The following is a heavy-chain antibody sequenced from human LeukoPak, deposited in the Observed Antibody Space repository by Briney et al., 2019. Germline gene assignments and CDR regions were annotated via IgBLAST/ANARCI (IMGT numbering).Heavy chain of an antibody. J-gene: IGHJ4*02. Sequence: PGGSLRLSCAASGFTFSSFSMNWVRQAPAKGLEWVSYISSSSSTIYYADSVKGRFTVSRDNAKNSLNLQMNSLRAEDTAVYYCARDRWAFSSSSRVYWGQGTLVTVSS. V-gene: IGHV3-48*01. CDR1: GFTFSSFS. D-gene: IGHD6-13*01. CDR2: ISSSSSTI. CDR3: ARDRWAFSSSSRVY.